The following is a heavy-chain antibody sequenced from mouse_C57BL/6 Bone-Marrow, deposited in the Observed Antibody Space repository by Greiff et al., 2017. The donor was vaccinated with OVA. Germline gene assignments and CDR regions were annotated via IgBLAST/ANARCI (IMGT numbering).Heavy chain of an antibody. CDR3: ASLGNWYFDV. Sequence: EVKLVESGGGLVKPGGSLKLSCAASGFTFSSYTMSWVRQTPEKRLEWVATISGGGGNTYYPDSVKGRFTISRDNAKNTLYLQMSSLRSEDTALYYCASLGNWYFDVWGTGTTVTVSA. D-gene: IGHD1-1*02. CDR1: GFTFSSYT. CDR2: ISGGGGNT. J-gene: IGHJ1*03. V-gene: IGHV5-9*01.